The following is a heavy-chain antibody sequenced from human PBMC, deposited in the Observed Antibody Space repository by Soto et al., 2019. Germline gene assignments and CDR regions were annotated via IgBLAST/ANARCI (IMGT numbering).Heavy chain of an antibody. J-gene: IGHJ4*02. Sequence: GGSLRLSCSASGFTFSIYAMHWVRQAPGKGLEYVSSISTNGGSTHYADSVKGRFTISRDNSKNTQYLQMSSLRADDTAVYYCVKGEYYYDSSGYYPFDYWGQGTLATVSS. CDR1: GFTFSIYA. D-gene: IGHD3-22*01. CDR3: VKGEYYYDSSGYYPFDY. V-gene: IGHV3-64D*06. CDR2: ISTNGGST.